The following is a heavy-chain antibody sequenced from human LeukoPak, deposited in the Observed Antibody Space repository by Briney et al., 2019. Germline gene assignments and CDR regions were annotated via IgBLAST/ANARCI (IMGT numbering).Heavy chain of an antibody. J-gene: IGHJ6*02. CDR3: ASPSAAAGSYYYYGMDV. Sequence: GGSLRLSCAASGFTFSSYEMNWVRQAPGKGLEWVSYISSSGSTIYYADSVKGRLTISRDNAKNSLYLQMNSLRAEDTAVYYCASPSAAAGSYYYYGMDVWGQGTTVTVSS. CDR1: GFTFSSYE. V-gene: IGHV3-48*03. D-gene: IGHD6-13*01. CDR2: ISSSGSTI.